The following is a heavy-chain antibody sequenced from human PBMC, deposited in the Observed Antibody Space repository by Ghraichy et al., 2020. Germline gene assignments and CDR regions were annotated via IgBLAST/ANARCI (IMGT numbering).Heavy chain of an antibody. J-gene: IGHJ1*01. V-gene: IGHV4-39*01. CDR3: SAYCNSGGCYTTFLH. Sequence: SETLSLTCTVTGDSVTSTSLFWDWIRQSPGKGLEWIGSVDYSGSAYYNPSLKSRVSMSVDTSKNQFSLRLAAVTAAETALYYCSAYCNSGGCYTTFLHWGQGTPVIVSS. CDR2: VDYSGSA. D-gene: IGHD2-15*01. CDR1: GDSVTSTSLF.